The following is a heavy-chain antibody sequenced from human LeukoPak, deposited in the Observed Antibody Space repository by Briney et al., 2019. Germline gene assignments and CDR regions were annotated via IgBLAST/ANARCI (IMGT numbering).Heavy chain of an antibody. D-gene: IGHD5-24*01. CDR2: VIRDGSFT. Sequence: GGFLRLSCAASGFTFRSYWMHWVRQAPGKGLEWVSRVIRDGSFTNYADSVKGRFTISRDNAKNTLYLQMSSLRAGDTAVYFCVRDGDDFNFDYWGQGSLVTVSS. J-gene: IGHJ4*02. V-gene: IGHV3-74*01. CDR1: GFTFRSYW. CDR3: VRDGDDFNFDY.